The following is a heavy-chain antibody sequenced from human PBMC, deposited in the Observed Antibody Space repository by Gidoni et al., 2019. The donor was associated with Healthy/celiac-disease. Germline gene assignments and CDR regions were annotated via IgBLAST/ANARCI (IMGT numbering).Heavy chain of an antibody. D-gene: IGHD5-12*01. CDR3: ARQLGRDGYNFLWFDP. CDR2: IYYSGST. CDR1: GGSISSSSYY. V-gene: IGHV4-39*01. J-gene: IGHJ5*02. Sequence: QLQLQESGPGLVKPSETLSLTCTVSGGSISSSSYYWGWIRQPPGKGLEWIGSIYYSGSTSYNPSLKSRVTISVDTSKNQFSLKLSSVTAADTAVYYCARQLGRDGYNFLWFDPWGQGTLVTVSS.